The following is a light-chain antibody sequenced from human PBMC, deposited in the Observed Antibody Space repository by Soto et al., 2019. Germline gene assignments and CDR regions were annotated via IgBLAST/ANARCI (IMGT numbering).Light chain of an antibody. V-gene: IGKV1-27*01. Sequence: DIQMTQSPSSLSASVGDRVPITCRASQDISVNLAWYQQKPGKVPKLLIYSASTLQSGVPSRFSGSGSGTDFTLTISSLQHEDVATYYFQKFNTAPLTFGQGTRLDIK. J-gene: IGKJ5*01. CDR1: QDISVN. CDR3: QKFNTAPLT. CDR2: SAS.